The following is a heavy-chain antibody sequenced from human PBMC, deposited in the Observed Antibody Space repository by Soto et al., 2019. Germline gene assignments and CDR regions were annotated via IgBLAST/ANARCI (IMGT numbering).Heavy chain of an antibody. V-gene: IGHV4-34*01. CDR2: INHSGST. Sequence: PSETLCLTCAVYGGSFSGYYWSWIRQPPGKGLEWIGEINHSGSTNYNPSLKSRVTISVDTSKNQFSLKLSSVTAADTAVYYCAREWVAAAGIINYYYYGMDVWGQGTTVTVSS. D-gene: IGHD6-13*01. J-gene: IGHJ6*02. CDR3: AREWVAAAGIINYYYYGMDV. CDR1: GGSFSGYY.